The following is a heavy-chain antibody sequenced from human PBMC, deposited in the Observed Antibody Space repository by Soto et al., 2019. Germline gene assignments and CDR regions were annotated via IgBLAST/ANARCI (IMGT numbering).Heavy chain of an antibody. J-gene: IGHJ4*02. Sequence: EVQLLESGGGLVQPGGSLRLSCAASGFTFSSYAMSWVRQAPGKGLEWVSAISGSGGSTYYADSVKGRFTISRDNSKNTLYLQMNSLRAEDTAVYYCAKDGWEYSYGLGGHLDYWGQGTLVTVSS. V-gene: IGHV3-23*01. CDR3: AKDGWEYSYGLGGHLDY. CDR1: GFTFSSYA. D-gene: IGHD5-18*01. CDR2: ISGSGGST.